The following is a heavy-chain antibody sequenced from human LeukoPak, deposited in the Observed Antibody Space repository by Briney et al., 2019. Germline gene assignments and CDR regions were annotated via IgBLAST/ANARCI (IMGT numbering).Heavy chain of an antibody. CDR2: IKPDGSRE. CDR1: GFSFSTYW. CDR3: ARDTWNYLLDY. J-gene: IGHJ4*02. Sequence: GGSLRLSCAASGFSFSTYWMTWVRQAPGKGLEWVAHIKPDGSREDYVDSVKGRFTISRDNAKNSLYLQMNNLRVEDTAIYYCARDTWNYLLDYWGQGILVTASS. D-gene: IGHD3-10*01. V-gene: IGHV3-7*01.